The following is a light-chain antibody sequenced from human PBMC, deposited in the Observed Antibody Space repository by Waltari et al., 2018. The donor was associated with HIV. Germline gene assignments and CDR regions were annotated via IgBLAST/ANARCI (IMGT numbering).Light chain of an antibody. CDR2: EDI. Sequence: QSALTQPPSASGSPGQSVTISCTGVSSATGPYKYVSWYQQHPGKVPKPLIFEDISRPSGVPVRFSGSKSDDTASLPVAGLQPDDEADYYCNSYTGSRKMFGGGTKLTVL. CDR1: SSATGPYKY. V-gene: IGLV2-8*01. J-gene: IGLJ3*02. CDR3: NSYTGSRKM.